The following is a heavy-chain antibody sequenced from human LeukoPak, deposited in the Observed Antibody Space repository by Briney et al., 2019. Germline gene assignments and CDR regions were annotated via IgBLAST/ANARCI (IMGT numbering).Heavy chain of an antibody. V-gene: IGHV5-51*01. CDR1: GYSFTSYW. CDR2: IYPGDSDT. Sequence: GESLKISSKASGYSFTSYWIGCVRQMPGQRLEWMGIIYPGDSDTRYSPSFQGQVTISADKSISTAYLQWSSLKASDTAMYYCARHGISGYDLSYYMDGWDKGTTVTVSS. D-gene: IGHD5-12*01. J-gene: IGHJ6*03. CDR3: ARHGISGYDLSYYMDG.